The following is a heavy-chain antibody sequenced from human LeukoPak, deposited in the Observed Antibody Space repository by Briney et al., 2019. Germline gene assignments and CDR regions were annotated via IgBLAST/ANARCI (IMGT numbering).Heavy chain of an antibody. J-gene: IGHJ4*02. CDR1: GFPFSSAW. V-gene: IGHV3-15*01. CDR3: TTTTAPRM. D-gene: IGHD4-17*01. CDR2: IKSRTDGRTT. Sequence: GGSLRLSCAASGFPFSSAWMSWVRQAPGKGLEWVGRIKSRTDGRTTDHAAPVKGRFTISRDDSENTVYLQINSLKTEDTAVYYCTTTTAPRMWGQGTPVTVSS.